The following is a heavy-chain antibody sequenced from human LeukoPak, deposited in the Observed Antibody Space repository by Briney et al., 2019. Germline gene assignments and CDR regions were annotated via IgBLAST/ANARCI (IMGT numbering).Heavy chain of an antibody. V-gene: IGHV3-30*02. J-gene: IGHJ4*02. D-gene: IGHD3-3*01. Sequence: GTSLRLSCVASGFTFDNYAMHWVRQAPGKGLEWVAFIRYDGSNKYYADSVKGRFTISRDNSKNTLYLQMNSLRAEDTAVYYCAKEGLTIPPGGQGTLVTVSS. CDR2: IRYDGSNK. CDR1: GFTFDNYA. CDR3: AKEGLTIPP.